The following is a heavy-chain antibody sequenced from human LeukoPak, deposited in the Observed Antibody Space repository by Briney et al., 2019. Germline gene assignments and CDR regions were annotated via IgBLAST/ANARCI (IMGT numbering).Heavy chain of an antibody. CDR3: ARGLWFREADAFDI. D-gene: IGHD3-10*01. CDR1: GGSISSGGYY. CDR2: IYYSGST. V-gene: IGHV4-31*03. J-gene: IGHJ3*02. Sequence: SETLSLTCTVSGGSISSGGYYWSWIRPHPGKGLEWIGYIYYSGSTYYNPSLKSRVTISVDTSKNQFSLKLSSVTAADTAVYYCARGLWFREADAFDIWGQGTMVTVSS.